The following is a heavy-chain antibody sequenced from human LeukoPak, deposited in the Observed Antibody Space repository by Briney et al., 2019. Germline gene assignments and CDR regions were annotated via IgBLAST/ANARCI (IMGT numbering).Heavy chain of an antibody. Sequence: PSETLSLTCSVSGVSISSGSNYWGWIRQPPGKTLEWIGSIYSSGSTYYNPSLKSRVIILFDTAKNHFSLNLSSVTAADTALYYCARGLWFGDENPPYFDYWGQGTLVTVSS. D-gene: IGHD3-10*01. CDR2: IYSSGST. CDR1: GVSISSGSNY. V-gene: IGHV4-39*07. J-gene: IGHJ4*02. CDR3: ARGLWFGDENPPYFDY.